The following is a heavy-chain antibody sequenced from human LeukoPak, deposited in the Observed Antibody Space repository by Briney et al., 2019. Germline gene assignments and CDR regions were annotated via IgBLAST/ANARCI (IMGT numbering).Heavy chain of an antibody. D-gene: IGHD5-24*01. CDR3: ARAQEMATIRAFDI. CDR1: GYTFTGYY. J-gene: IGHJ3*02. Sequence: ASVKVSCKASGYTFTGYYMHWVRQAPGQGLEWMGWINPNSGGTNYAQKFQGRVTMTRDMSTSTVYMELSSLRSEDTAVYYCARAQEMATIRAFDIWGQGTMVTVSS. V-gene: IGHV1-2*02. CDR2: INPNSGGT.